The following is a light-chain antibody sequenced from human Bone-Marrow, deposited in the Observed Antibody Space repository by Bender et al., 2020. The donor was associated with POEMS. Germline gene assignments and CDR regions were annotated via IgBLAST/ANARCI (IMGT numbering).Light chain of an antibody. Sequence: QSALTQPASVSGSPGQSITISCTGTNSDIGSYNLVSWYQQHPGKAPKLMIYEGTKRPSGVSNRFSGSKSGNTASLTISGLQAEDEADYYCCSYAPGNTYVFGTGTTVTFL. CDR3: CSYAPGNTYV. CDR1: NSDIGSYNL. CDR2: EGT. J-gene: IGLJ1*01. V-gene: IGLV2-23*01.